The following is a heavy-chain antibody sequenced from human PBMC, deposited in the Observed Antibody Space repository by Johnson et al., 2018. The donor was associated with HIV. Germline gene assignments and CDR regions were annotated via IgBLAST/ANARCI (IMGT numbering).Heavy chain of an antibody. CDR2: IRYYGSNK. V-gene: IGHV3-30*02. J-gene: IGHJ3*02. CDR1: GFTFSSYG. CDR3: AREKIRAFDI. Sequence: HVQLVESGGGVVQPGGSLRLSCAASGFTFSSYGMHWVRQAPGKGLEWVAFIRYYGSNKYYADSVKGRFTISRDNSKNTLYLQMNSLRAEDTAVYYCAREKIRAFDIWGQWTMVTVSS.